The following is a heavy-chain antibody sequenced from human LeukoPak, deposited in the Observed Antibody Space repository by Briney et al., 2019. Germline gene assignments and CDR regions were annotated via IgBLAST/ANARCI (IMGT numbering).Heavy chain of an antibody. CDR1: GGSISSGGYY. V-gene: IGHV4-30-2*01. D-gene: IGHD2-2*01. CDR2: IYHSGST. J-gene: IGHJ4*02. CDR3: ARVERDCSSTSCFIIFDY. Sequence: SQTLSLTCTVSGGSISSGGYYWSWIRQPPGKGLEWIGYIYHSGSTYYNPSLKSRVTISVDRSKNQFSLKLSSVTAADTAVYYCARVERDCSSTSCFIIFDYWGQGTLVTVSS.